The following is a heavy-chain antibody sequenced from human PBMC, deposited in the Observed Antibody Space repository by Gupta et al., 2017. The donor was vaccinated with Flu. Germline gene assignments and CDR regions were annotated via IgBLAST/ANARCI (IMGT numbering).Heavy chain of an antibody. V-gene: IGHV3-9*01. CDR2: ISWNSGSI. J-gene: IGHJ4*02. Sequence: EVQLVESGGGLVQPGRSLRLSCAASGFTFDDYAMHWVRQAPGKGLEWVSGISWNSGSIGYADSVKGRFTISRDNAKNSLYLQMNSLRAEDTALYYCAKDGIAAAGTRYFDYWGQGTLVTVSS. CDR1: GFTFDDYA. D-gene: IGHD6-13*01. CDR3: AKDGIAAAGTRYFDY.